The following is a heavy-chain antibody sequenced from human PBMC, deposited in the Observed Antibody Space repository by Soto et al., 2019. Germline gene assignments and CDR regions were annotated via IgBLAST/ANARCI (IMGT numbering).Heavy chain of an antibody. CDR1: GFTFSGSA. CDR3: TRLSNSFGPDPSYYYYSYGMDV. J-gene: IGHJ6*02. Sequence: EVQLVESGGGLVQPGGSLKLSCAASGFTFSGSAMHWVRQASGKGLEWVGRIRSKANSYATAYAASVKGRFTISRDDSKNTAYLQMNSLKTEDTAVYYCTRLSNSFGPDPSYYYYSYGMDVWGQGTTVTVSS. V-gene: IGHV3-73*02. CDR2: IRSKANSYAT. D-gene: IGHD3-10*01.